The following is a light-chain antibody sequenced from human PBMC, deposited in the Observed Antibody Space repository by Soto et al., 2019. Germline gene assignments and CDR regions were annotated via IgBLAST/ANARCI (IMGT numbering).Light chain of an antibody. CDR2: GAS. CDR3: QQYGSSSWT. J-gene: IGKJ1*01. CDR1: QSVSSN. Sequence: EMGMTQSPATLSVSPGERATLSCRASQSVSSNLAWYQQKPGQAPRLLIYGASTRATGIPARFSGSGSGTEFTLTISRLEPEDFALYYCQQYGSSSWTFGQGTKVDIK. V-gene: IGKV3-15*01.